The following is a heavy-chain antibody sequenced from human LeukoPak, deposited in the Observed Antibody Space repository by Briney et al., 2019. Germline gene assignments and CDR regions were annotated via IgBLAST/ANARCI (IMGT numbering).Heavy chain of an antibody. CDR1: GYTFTGYY. CDR3: ARVKASSYGIIYYYYGMDV. Sequence: ASVKVSCKASGYTFTGYYMHWVRQAPGQGLEWMGWIIPNSGGTNYAQKFQGRVTMTRDTSISTAYMELSRLRSDDTAVYYCARVKASSYGIIYYYYGMDVWGQGTTVTVSS. D-gene: IGHD5-18*01. CDR2: IIPNSGGT. V-gene: IGHV1-2*02. J-gene: IGHJ6*02.